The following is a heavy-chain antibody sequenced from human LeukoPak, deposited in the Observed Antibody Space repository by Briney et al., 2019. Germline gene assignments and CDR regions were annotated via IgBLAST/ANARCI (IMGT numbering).Heavy chain of an antibody. CDR2: IRYDGSNK. D-gene: IGHD3-3*01. CDR1: GFTFSSYG. V-gene: IGHV3-30*02. J-gene: IGHJ3*02. CDR3: AKDRMYYDFWSGYSVDAFDI. Sequence: GGSLRLSCAASGFTFSSYGMHWVRQAPGKGLEWVAFIRYDGSNKYYADSVKGRLTISRDNSKNTLYLQMNSLRAEDTAVYYCAKDRMYYDFWSGYSVDAFDIWGQGTMVTVSS.